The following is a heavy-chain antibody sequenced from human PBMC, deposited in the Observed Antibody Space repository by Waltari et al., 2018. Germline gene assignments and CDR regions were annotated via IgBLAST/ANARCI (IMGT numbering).Heavy chain of an antibody. CDR1: GYTFTGYY. V-gene: IGHV1-2*06. CDR2: INPNRGGT. Sequence: QVQLVQSGAEVKKPGASVKVSCKASGYTFTGYYMHWVRQAPGQGLEWMGRINPNRGGTNYAQKFQGRVTMTRDTSISTAYMELSRLRSDDTAVYYCARDLNWNNWFDPWGQGTLVTVSS. D-gene: IGHD1-1*01. CDR3: ARDLNWNNWFDP. J-gene: IGHJ5*02.